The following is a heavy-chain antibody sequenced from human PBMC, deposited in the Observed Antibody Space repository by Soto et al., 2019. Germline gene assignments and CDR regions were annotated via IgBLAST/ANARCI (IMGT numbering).Heavy chain of an antibody. V-gene: IGHV4-39*01. Sequence: PPETLSLTCTVSGGSITSNSYFWAWIRQPPGKGLEWIGSIYYSGTTYYNPSLKSRVTISEDTSKNQFSLKLSSVTAADTAVFYCARLIRCKTTRRYFDYGGQEPLVTVSS. D-gene: IGHD1-7*01. CDR3: ARLIRCKTTRRYFDY. CDR1: GGSITSNSYF. J-gene: IGHJ4*02. CDR2: IYYSGTT.